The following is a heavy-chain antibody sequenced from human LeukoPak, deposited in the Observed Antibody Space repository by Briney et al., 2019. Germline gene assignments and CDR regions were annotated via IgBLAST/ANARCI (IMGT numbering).Heavy chain of an antibody. J-gene: IGHJ4*02. Sequence: PSETLSLTCAVYGGSFSGYYWSWIRQPPGKGLEWIGEINHSGSPNYNPSLKSRVTISVDTSKNQFSLKLSSVTAADTAVYYCARGGSSWYVCYFEYWGQGTLVTVSS. D-gene: IGHD6-13*01. CDR3: ARGGSSWYVCYFEY. CDR2: INHSGSP. CDR1: GGSFSGYY. V-gene: IGHV4-34*01.